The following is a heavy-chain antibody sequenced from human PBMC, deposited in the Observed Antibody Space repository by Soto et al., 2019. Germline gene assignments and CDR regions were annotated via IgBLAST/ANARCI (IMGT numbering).Heavy chain of an antibody. CDR3: ARRYGPGFDY. CDR2: IYYSGST. D-gene: IGHD4-17*01. Sequence: SSETLSLTCTVSGCSISSYDWSWIRQPPGKGLEWIGYIYYSGSTNYNPSLKSRVTISVDTSKNQFSLKLSSVTAADTAVYYCARRYGPGFDYWGQGTLVTVSS. CDR1: GCSISSYD. J-gene: IGHJ4*02. V-gene: IGHV4-59*08.